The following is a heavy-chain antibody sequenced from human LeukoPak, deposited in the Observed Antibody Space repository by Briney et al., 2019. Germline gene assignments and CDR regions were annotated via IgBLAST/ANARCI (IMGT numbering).Heavy chain of an antibody. D-gene: IGHD6-19*01. J-gene: IGHJ4*02. Sequence: GASVKVSCKASGYTFSTYPINWVRQAPGQGLEWMGWINTNTGSPTYAQGLTGRFVFSLDTSVSTAFLQINSLKAEDTAVYSCARVAEYSSGWYDPFDYWGQGTLVTVSS. CDR2: INTNTGSP. CDR3: ARVAEYSSGWYDPFDY. V-gene: IGHV7-4-1*02. CDR1: GYTFSTYP.